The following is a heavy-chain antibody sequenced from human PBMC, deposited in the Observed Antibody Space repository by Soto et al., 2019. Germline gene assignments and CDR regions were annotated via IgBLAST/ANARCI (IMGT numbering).Heavy chain of an antibody. CDR1: GYTFTSYG. Sequence: QVQLVQSGAEVKKPGASVKVSCKSSGYTFTSYGISWVRQAPGQVLEWMGWISGYNGNTNYAQKLQGRVTMTTDTSTSTAYMELRSLRSDDTAVYYCARYEGYKWNDGGWFDPWGQGTLVTVSS. CDR2: ISGYNGNT. D-gene: IGHD1-1*01. V-gene: IGHV1-18*01. J-gene: IGHJ5*02. CDR3: ARYEGYKWNDGGWFDP.